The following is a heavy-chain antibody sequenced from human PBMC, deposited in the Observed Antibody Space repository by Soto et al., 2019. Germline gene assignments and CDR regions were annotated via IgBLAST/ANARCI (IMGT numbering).Heavy chain of an antibody. V-gene: IGHV4-59*12. J-gene: IGHJ6*01. CDR3: ARGGVSGSWYKYDGMDV. D-gene: IGHD6-13*01. CDR2: IYYSGST. CDR1: GGTISNYD. Sequence: LVLLRLPWTVSGGTISNYDWRWIRKTTGKGLEWIGYIYYSGSTNYNASLKSRFTISIDTSKNQFSLKLNSVTAADTAEYYCARGGVSGSWYKYDGMDVWGQETRVSLS.